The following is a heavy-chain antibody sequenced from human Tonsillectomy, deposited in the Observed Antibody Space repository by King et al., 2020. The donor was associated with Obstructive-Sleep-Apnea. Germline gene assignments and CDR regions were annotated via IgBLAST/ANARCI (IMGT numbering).Heavy chain of an antibody. CDR3: AKGKGAGCYYHGMDV. J-gene: IGHJ6*02. Sequence: VQLVESGGGVVQPGRSLRLSCAASGFTFSSYGMHWVRQAPGKGLEWVAVISDDGSNKYYADSVKGRFTISRDNSKNMVHLQMNSLRLEDTAVYFCAKGKGAGCYYHGMDVWGQGTTVTVSS. V-gene: IGHV3-30*18. D-gene: IGHD3-10*01. CDR1: GFTFSSYG. CDR2: ISDDGSNK.